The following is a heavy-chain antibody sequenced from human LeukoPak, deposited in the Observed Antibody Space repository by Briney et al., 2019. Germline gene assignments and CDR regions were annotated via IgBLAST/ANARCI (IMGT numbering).Heavy chain of an antibody. J-gene: IGHJ4*02. Sequence: ASVKVSCKASGYAFTDYYYHWVRQAPGQRLEWLGWISGNNGVTNFAQKFQGRVTMTRDTSISTAYMELSRLRSDDTAVYYCAREQALRYSSGWYGGDYWGQGTLVTVSS. CDR1: GYAFTDYY. V-gene: IGHV1-2*02. D-gene: IGHD6-19*01. CDR3: AREQALRYSSGWYGGDY. CDR2: ISGNNGVT.